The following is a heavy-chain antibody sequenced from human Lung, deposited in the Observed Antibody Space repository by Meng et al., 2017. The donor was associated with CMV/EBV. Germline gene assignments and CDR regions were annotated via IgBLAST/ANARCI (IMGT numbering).Heavy chain of an antibody. D-gene: IGHD3-3*01. CDR3: AKDLGGETDFWSGYLYYYYYYGMDV. CDR2: ISGSGGST. CDR1: GFTFSSYA. V-gene: IGHV3-23*01. J-gene: IGHJ6*02. Sequence: GESXKISCAASGFTFSSYAMSWVRQAPGKGLEWVPAISGSGGSTYYADSVKGRFTISRDNSKNTLYLQMNSLRAEDTAVYYCAKDLGGETDFWSGYLYYYYYYGMDVWXQGTXVTVSS.